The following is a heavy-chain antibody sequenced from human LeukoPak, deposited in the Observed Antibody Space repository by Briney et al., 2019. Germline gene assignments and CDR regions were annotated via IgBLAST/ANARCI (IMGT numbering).Heavy chain of an antibody. CDR2: ISGSGGST. CDR3: AKDPPELKHGSGSYSPDY. V-gene: IGHV3-23*01. D-gene: IGHD3-10*01. J-gene: IGHJ4*02. Sequence: PGGSLRLSCAASGFTFSSYWMSWVRQAPGKGLEWVSAISGSGGSTYYADSVKGRFTISRDNSKNTLYLQMNSLRAEDTAVYYCAKDPPELKHGSGSYSPDYWGQGTLVTVSS. CDR1: GFTFSSYW.